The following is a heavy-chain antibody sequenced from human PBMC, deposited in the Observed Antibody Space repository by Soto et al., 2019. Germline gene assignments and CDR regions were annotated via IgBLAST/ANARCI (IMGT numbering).Heavy chain of an antibody. CDR2: IYYSGST. V-gene: IGHV4-59*08. D-gene: IGHD4-17*01. CDR3: ARHYLGTVTRTVFSAFDI. Sequence: QVQLQESGPGLVKPSETLSLTCTVSGGSISSYYWSWIRQPPGKGLEWIGYIYYSGSTNYNPSLKSRVTISVDTSKNQFSLKLSSVTAEDTAVYYCARHYLGTVTRTVFSAFDIWGQGTMVTVSS. J-gene: IGHJ3*02. CDR1: GGSISSYY.